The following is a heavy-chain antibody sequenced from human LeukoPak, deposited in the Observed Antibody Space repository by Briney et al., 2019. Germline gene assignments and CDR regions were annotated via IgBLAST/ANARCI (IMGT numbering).Heavy chain of an antibody. CDR1: GFTFSSYW. Sequence: PGGSLRLSCVASGFTFSSYWMHWVRQDPRKGLVWVSRISGDGRNINYADSVRGRFTISRDNAKNTLYLQMNSLRAEDTAVYYCARETTASGNFFDSWGQGTLVTVSS. V-gene: IGHV3-74*01. J-gene: IGHJ4*02. D-gene: IGHD3-10*01. CDR3: ARETTASGNFFDS. CDR2: ISGDGRNI.